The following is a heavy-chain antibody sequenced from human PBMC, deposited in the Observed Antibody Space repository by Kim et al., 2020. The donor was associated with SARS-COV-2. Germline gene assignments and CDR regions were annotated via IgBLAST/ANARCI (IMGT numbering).Heavy chain of an antibody. Sequence: ASVKVSCKVSGYTLTELSMHWVRQAPGKGLEWMGGFDPEDGETIYAQKFQGRVTMTEDTSTDTAYMELSSLRSEDTAVYYCATAAVAGIYRRPGFDYWGQGTLVTVSS. D-gene: IGHD6-19*01. V-gene: IGHV1-24*01. CDR3: ATAAVAGIYRRPGFDY. CDR1: GYTLTELS. CDR2: FDPEDGET. J-gene: IGHJ4*02.